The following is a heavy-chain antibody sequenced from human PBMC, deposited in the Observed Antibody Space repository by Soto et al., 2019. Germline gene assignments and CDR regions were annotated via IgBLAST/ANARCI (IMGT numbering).Heavy chain of an antibody. D-gene: IGHD4-17*01. Sequence: QVQLVESGGGVVQPGRSLRLSCAASGFPFSSYATHWVRQPPGRGLEWVAVISHDGRSEYYADSVKGRFSISRDTSRKTLYLQMDSLRPEDTAVYYCVRGQTTVRSRGWFDPWGQGTQGTVSS. V-gene: IGHV3-30*04. CDR1: GFPFSSYA. J-gene: IGHJ5*02. CDR2: ISHDGRSE. CDR3: VRGQTTVRSRGWFDP.